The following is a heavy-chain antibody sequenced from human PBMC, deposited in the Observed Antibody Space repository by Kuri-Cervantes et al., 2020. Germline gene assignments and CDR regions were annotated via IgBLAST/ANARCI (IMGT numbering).Heavy chain of an antibody. V-gene: IGHV3-7*04. Sequence: GESLKISCAVSGFTFSSSWMTWVRQAPGKGLEWVANIKPDGSVKNYLDSVKGRFTISRDNAKNSVYLQMNSLRAEDTAVYFCARNTVGRAYFDYWGQGSLVTVSS. CDR1: GFTFSSSW. CDR3: ARNTVGRAYFDY. J-gene: IGHJ4*02. CDR2: IKPDGSVK. D-gene: IGHD4-23*01.